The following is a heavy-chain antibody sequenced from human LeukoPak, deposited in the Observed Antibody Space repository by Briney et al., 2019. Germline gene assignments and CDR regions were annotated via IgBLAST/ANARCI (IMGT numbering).Heavy chain of an antibody. CDR2: ISYDGSNK. D-gene: IGHD4-17*01. CDR1: GFTFSSYA. V-gene: IGHV3-30-3*01. J-gene: IGHJ4*02. CDR3: AKGTHYGDYLSV. Sequence: PGRSLRLSCAASGFTFSSYAMHWVRQAPGKGLEWVAVISYDGSNKYYADSVKGRFTISRDNSKNTLYLQMNSLRAEDTALYYCAKGTHYGDYLSVWGQGTLVTVSS.